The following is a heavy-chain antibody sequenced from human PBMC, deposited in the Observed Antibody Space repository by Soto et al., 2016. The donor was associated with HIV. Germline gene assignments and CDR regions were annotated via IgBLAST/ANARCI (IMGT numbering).Heavy chain of an antibody. D-gene: IGHD4-17*01. CDR1: GVSITSGGYY. CDR3: ARADYGXSIIPYWRFDL. CDR2: IYYTGNT. V-gene: IGHV4-31*03. J-gene: IGHJ2*01. Sequence: QVQLQESGPGLVKPSQTLSLTCTVSGVSITSGGYYWTWIRQHPGEAPEWIGHIYYTGNTDYKSSLRSRISMSIDASKRQFSLNLRSVTAADTAVYFCARADYGXSIIPYWRFDLWGRGTWSLSPQ.